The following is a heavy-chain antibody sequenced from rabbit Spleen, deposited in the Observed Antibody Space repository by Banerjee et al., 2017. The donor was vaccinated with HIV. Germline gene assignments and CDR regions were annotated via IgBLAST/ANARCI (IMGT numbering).Heavy chain of an antibody. J-gene: IGHJ6*01. Sequence: QEKLKETGGGLVQPGGSLTLSCTASGSDISGYRIGWVRQAPGEGLEWISCIAGSSSGFTYSATWAKGRFTCSKTSSTTVTLQMTSLTVADTATYFCARDTGSSFSSYGMDLWGQGTLVTVS. CDR1: GSDISGYR. CDR3: ARDTGSSFSSYGMDL. V-gene: IGHV1S45*01. CDR2: IAGSSSGFT. D-gene: IGHD8-1*01.